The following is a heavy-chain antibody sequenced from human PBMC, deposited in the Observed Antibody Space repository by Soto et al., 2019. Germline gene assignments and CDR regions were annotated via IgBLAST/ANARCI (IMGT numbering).Heavy chain of an antibody. CDR2: IYPGDSDT. V-gene: IGHV5-51*01. Sequence: PGESLKISCKGSGYSFTSYWIGWVRQMPGKGLEWMGIIYPGDSDTRYSPSFQGQVTISADKSISTAYLQWSSLKASDTAMYYCARSAGSSGYDWRYWSGWFDPWGQGTLVTVSS. J-gene: IGHJ5*02. CDR1: GYSFTSYW. CDR3: ARSAGSSGYDWRYWSGWFDP. D-gene: IGHD5-12*01.